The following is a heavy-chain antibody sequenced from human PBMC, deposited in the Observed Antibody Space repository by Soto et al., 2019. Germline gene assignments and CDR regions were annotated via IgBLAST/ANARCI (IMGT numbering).Heavy chain of an antibody. D-gene: IGHD6-13*01. Sequence: GASVKVSCKASGYTFTSYDINWVRQATGQGLEWMGWMNPNSGNTGYAQKFQGRVTMTRNTSISTAYMELSSQRSEDTAVYYCARDLRYSSSWYQEWFDPWGQGTLVTVSS. CDR3: ARDLRYSSSWYQEWFDP. CDR1: GYTFTSYD. J-gene: IGHJ5*02. CDR2: MNPNSGNT. V-gene: IGHV1-8*01.